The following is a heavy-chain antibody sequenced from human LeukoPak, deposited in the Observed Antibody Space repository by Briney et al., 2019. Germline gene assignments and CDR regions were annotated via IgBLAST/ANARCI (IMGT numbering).Heavy chain of an antibody. V-gene: IGHV1-2*02. CDR1: GYTFTSYY. CDR2: INPNSGGT. CDR3: ARAGLWLWSLDYYYMDV. J-gene: IGHJ6*03. Sequence: GASVKVSCKASGYTFTSYYMHWVRQAPGQGLEWMGWINPNSGGTNYAQKFQGRVTMTRDTSISTAYMELSRLRSDDTAVYYCARAGLWLWSLDYYYMDVRGKGTTVTVSS. D-gene: IGHD5-18*01.